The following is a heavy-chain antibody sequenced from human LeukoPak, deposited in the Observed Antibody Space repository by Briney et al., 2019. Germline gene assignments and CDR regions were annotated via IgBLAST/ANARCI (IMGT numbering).Heavy chain of an antibody. CDR2: INPSGGST. J-gene: IGHJ3*02. CDR3: ARDYSSGWRTKDAFDI. V-gene: IGHV1-46*01. D-gene: IGHD6-19*01. Sequence: ASVKVSCKASGYTFTSYYMHWVRQAPGQGLEWMGIINPSGGSTSYAQKFQGRVTMTRDMSTSTVYMELSSLRSEDTAVYYCARDYSSGWRTKDAFDIWGQGTMVTVSS. CDR1: GYTFTSYY.